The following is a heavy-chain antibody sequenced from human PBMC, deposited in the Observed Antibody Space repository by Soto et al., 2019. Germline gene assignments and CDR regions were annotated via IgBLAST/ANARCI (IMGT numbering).Heavy chain of an antibody. CDR2: MNPSNGNA. Sequence: GVLVKGSLKAFGYTFIAYDVNWLRQATGQGLEWMGWMNPSNGNAGYAQNFQGRVTMTRNTSTSTAYMELSSLRSEGTAVYYCARDNGDWYFDLWGRGTLVTVSS. CDR3: ARDNGDWYFDL. V-gene: IGHV1-8*01. J-gene: IGHJ2*01. D-gene: IGHD1-20*01. CDR1: GYTFIAYD.